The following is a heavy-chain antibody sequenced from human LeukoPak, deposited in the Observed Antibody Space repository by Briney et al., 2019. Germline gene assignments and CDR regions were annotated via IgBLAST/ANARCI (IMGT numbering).Heavy chain of an antibody. Sequence: SETLSLTCAVYGGSFSGYYWSWIRQPPGKGLEWIGEINHSGSTNYNPSLKSRVTISVDTSRNQFSLKLSSVTAADTAVYYCARGPYYYDSSGYYYDWIYWGQGTLVTVSS. V-gene: IGHV4-34*01. J-gene: IGHJ4*02. CDR2: INHSGST. CDR3: ARGPYYYDSSGYYYDWIY. D-gene: IGHD3-22*01. CDR1: GGSFSGYY.